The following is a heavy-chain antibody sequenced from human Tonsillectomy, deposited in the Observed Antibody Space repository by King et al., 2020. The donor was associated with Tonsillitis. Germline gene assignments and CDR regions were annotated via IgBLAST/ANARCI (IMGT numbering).Heavy chain of an antibody. J-gene: IGHJ4*02. CDR2: IRSREHGGTT. Sequence: VQLVESGGALEKPGGSLRLSCAASGFSFSQAWMNWVRQAPGKGLEWVGRIRSREHGGTTDYAAPVKGRFTMSRDDSRNTLYLQMNNLRTEDTAMYYCIIDLKGWSGYSPWNWGRGTLVTVSS. CDR3: IIDLKGWSGYSPWN. V-gene: IGHV3-15*07. CDR1: GFSFSQAW. D-gene: IGHD3-3*01.